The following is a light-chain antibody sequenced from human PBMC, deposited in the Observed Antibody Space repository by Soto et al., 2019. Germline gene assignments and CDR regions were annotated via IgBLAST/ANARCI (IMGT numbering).Light chain of an antibody. CDR2: RAS. CDR1: QNIDMY. J-gene: IGKJ1*01. V-gene: IGKV1-5*03. Sequence: DIQMTQSPSTLSASAGDRVTITCRARQNIDMYLAWYQQKPGQAPSLLIYRASSLQIGVPSRFSGSGSGTEFTLTISSLQPDDFATNYCQQSITYPWTFAQGTKLDIK. CDR3: QQSITYPWT.